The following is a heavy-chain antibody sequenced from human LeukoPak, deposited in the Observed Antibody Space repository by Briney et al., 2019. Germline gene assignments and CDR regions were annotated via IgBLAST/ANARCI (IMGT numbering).Heavy chain of an antibody. Sequence: GGSLRLSCAASGFTFSSYSMNWVRQAPGKGLEWVSSISTSSSYIYYADSVKGRVTISRDNAKNSLYLQMNSLRAEDTAVYYCARGLDVVSATNDAFDIWGQGTMVTVSS. V-gene: IGHV3-21*01. D-gene: IGHD2-15*01. CDR2: ISTSSSYI. CDR1: GFTFSSYS. CDR3: ARGLDVVSATNDAFDI. J-gene: IGHJ3*02.